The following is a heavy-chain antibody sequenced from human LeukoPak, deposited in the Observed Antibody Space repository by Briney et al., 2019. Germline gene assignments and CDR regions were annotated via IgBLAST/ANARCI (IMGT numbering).Heavy chain of an antibody. D-gene: IGHD3-3*01. CDR2: ISAYNGNT. Sequence: ASVKVSCKASGYTFTSYGISWVRQAPGQGLEWMGWISAYNGNTNYAQKLQGRVTMTTDTSTSTAYMELRSLRSDDTAVYYCARSPGRTYYDFWSGYSAFDYWGQGTLVTVSS. CDR3: ARSPGRTYYDFWSGYSAFDY. V-gene: IGHV1-18*01. CDR1: GYTFTSYG. J-gene: IGHJ4*02.